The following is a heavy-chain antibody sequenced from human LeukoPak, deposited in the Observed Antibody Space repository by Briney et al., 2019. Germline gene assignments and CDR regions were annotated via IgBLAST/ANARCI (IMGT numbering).Heavy chain of an antibody. V-gene: IGHV3-7*01. CDR3: ARDQYITRSWGYDFDY. CDR1: GFTFSSYW. CDR2: IKQDGSEK. J-gene: IGHJ4*02. D-gene: IGHD1-26*01. Sequence: PGGSLRLSCAVSGFTFSSYWMSWVRQAPGKGLEWVANIKQDGSEKYYVDSVKGRFTISRDNAKNSLYLQMNTLRAEDTAVYYCARDQYITRSWGYDFDYWGQGTLVTVSS.